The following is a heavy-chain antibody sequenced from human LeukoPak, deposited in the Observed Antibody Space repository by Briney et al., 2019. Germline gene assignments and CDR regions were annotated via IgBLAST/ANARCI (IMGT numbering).Heavy chain of an antibody. V-gene: IGHV4-34*01. CDR3: ARAGTHGYFDY. D-gene: IGHD4-17*01. Sequence: SETLSLTCAVYGGSFSGYYWSWIRQPPGKGLEWIGEINHSGSTNYNPSLKSRVTISVDTSKNQFSLKLSSVTAADTAVYYCARAGTHGYFDYWAREPWSPSPQ. CDR1: GGSFSGYY. CDR2: INHSGST. J-gene: IGHJ4*02.